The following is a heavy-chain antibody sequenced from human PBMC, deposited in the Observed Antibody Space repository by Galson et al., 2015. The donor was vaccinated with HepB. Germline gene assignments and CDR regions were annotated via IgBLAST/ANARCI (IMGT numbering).Heavy chain of an antibody. Sequence: SVKVSCKASGGTFSSYAISWVRQAPGQGLEWMGGIIPIFGTANYAQKFQGRVTITADESTSTAYMELSSLRSEDTAVYYCASGSRGYDWGIFDYWGQGTLVTVSS. D-gene: IGHD5-12*01. V-gene: IGHV1-69*13. CDR1: GGTFSSYA. J-gene: IGHJ4*02. CDR2: IIPIFGTA. CDR3: ASGSRGYDWGIFDY.